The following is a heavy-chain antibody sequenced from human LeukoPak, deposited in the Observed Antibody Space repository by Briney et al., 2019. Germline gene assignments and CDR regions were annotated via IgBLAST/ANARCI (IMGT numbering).Heavy chain of an antibody. V-gene: IGHV4-34*01. CDR2: INHSGST. CDR3: ARGQLEYFDRWYYYGSGSYYGKRYFDY. CDR1: GGSSSGYY. J-gene: IGHJ4*02. Sequence: PSETLSLTCAVYGGSSSGYYWSWIRQPPGKGLEWIGEINHSGSTNYNPSLKSRVTISVDTSKNQFSLKLSSVTAADTAVYYCARGQLEYFDRWYYYGSGSYYGKRYFDYWGQGTLVTVSS. D-gene: IGHD3-10*01.